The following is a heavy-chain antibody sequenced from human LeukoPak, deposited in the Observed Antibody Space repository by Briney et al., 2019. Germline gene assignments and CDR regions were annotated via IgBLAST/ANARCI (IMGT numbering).Heavy chain of an antibody. CDR1: GGPISSSSYA. Sequence: SETLSLTCTVSGGPISSSSYAWGWIRQPPGKGLERIGRTYYIGSTYYNPSLKSRVTISVDTSKNQFSLKLSSVTAADTAVYYCARGARDYYDSSGYYYGAAARYGMDVWGQGTTVTVSS. CDR2: TYYIGST. CDR3: ARGARDYYDSSGYYYGAAARYGMDV. D-gene: IGHD3-22*01. V-gene: IGHV4-39*01. J-gene: IGHJ6*02.